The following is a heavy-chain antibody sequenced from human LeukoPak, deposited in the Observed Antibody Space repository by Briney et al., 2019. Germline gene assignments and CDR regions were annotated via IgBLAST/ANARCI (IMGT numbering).Heavy chain of an antibody. J-gene: IGHJ4*02. V-gene: IGHV3-30-3*01. CDR1: GFTFSSYA. CDR3: ARDGNYYGSGSPHY. D-gene: IGHD3-10*01. CDR2: ISNDGSNK. Sequence: GKSLRLSCAASGFTFSSYAMHWVRQAPGKGLEWVSLISNDGSNKYYADSVKGRFTISRDNSKSTLYLQVNSLRADDTAVYYCARDGNYYGSGSPHYWGQGTLVTVSS.